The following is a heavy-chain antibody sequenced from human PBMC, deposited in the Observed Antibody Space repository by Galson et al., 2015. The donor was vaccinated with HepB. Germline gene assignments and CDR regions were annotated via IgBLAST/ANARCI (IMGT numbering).Heavy chain of an antibody. CDR3: ASGMRNYYDSSGPLDY. V-gene: IGHV6-1*01. J-gene: IGHJ4*02. Sequence: CAISGDSVSSNSAAWNRIRQSPSRGLEWLGRTYYRSKWYNDYAVSVKSRITINPDTSKNQFSLQLNSVTPEDTAVYYCASGMRNYYDSSGPLDYWGQGTLVTVSS. CDR1: GDSVSSNSAA. CDR2: TYYRSKWYN. D-gene: IGHD3-22*01.